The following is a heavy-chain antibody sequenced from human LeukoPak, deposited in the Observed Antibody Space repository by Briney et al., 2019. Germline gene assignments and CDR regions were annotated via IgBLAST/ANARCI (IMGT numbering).Heavy chain of an antibody. CDR1: GYTFTSYD. D-gene: IGHD2-2*02. Sequence: ASVKVSCKASGYTFTSYDINWVRQATGQGLEWMGWMNPNSGNTGYAQKFQGGVTMTRNTSISTAYMELSSLRSEDTAVYYCARGYIVVVPAAIRYYYYYGMDVWGQGTTVTVSS. J-gene: IGHJ6*02. V-gene: IGHV1-8*01. CDR3: ARGYIVVVPAAIRYYYYYGMDV. CDR2: MNPNSGNT.